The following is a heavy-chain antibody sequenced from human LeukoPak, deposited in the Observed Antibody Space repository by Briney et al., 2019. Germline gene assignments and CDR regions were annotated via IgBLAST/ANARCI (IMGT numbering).Heavy chain of an antibody. J-gene: IGHJ3*02. CDR2: IIPIFGIA. D-gene: IGHD2-2*01. CDR1: GGTFSSYA. Sequence: GSSVKVSCKASGGTFSSYAISWVRQAPGQGLEWMGRIIPIFGIANYAQKFQGRVTITADKSTSTAYMELSSLRSEDTAVYYCAGSNIVVVPAARSSDAFDIWGQGTMATVSS. CDR3: AGSNIVVVPAARSSDAFDI. V-gene: IGHV1-69*04.